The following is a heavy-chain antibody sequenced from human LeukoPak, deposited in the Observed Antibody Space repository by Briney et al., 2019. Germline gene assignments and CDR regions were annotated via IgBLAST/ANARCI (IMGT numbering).Heavy chain of an antibody. Sequence: SETLSLTSAVYGGSFSGYYWSWIPQPPGKGLEWIGEINHSGSTNYNPSLKSRVTISVDTSKNQFSLKLSSVTAADTAVYYCARTLATAVDAFDIWGQGTMVTVSS. CDR1: GGSFSGYY. CDR3: ARTLATAVDAFDI. D-gene: IGHD1-26*01. V-gene: IGHV4-34*01. J-gene: IGHJ3*02. CDR2: INHSGST.